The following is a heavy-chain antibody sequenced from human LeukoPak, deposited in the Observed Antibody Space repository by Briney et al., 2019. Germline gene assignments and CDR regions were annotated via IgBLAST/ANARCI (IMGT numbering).Heavy chain of an antibody. CDR1: GFTFSGYV. CDR2: IRHDNTDK. CDR3: AKEGIDAFDI. V-gene: IGHV3-30*02. J-gene: IGHJ3*02. Sequence: TGGSLRLSCAASGFTFSGYVMHWVRQAPGKGLEWVAFIRHDNTDKFYADSAKGRFTISSDNSRSTLYLQMNSLRAEDTAVYYCAKEGIDAFDIWGQGTMVTVSS.